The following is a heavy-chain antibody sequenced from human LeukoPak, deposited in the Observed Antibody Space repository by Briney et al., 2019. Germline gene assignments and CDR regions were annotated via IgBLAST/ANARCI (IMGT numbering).Heavy chain of an antibody. CDR2: ISYDGSNK. D-gene: IGHD6-19*01. J-gene: IGHJ3*02. Sequence: GGSLRLSCAASGFTFSRYGMHWVRQAPGKGLEWVAVISYDGSNKYYADSVKGRFTISRDNSKNTLYLQMNSLRAEDTAAYYCAKQCGGSDWFDAFDIWGQGTMVTVSS. V-gene: IGHV3-30*18. CDR1: GFTFSRYG. CDR3: AKQCGGSDWFDAFDI.